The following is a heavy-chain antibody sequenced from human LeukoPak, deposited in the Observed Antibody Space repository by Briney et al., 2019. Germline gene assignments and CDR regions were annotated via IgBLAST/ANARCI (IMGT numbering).Heavy chain of an antibody. CDR3: AKGDGQYYYDSSGYYY. D-gene: IGHD3-22*01. CDR1: GFTFSSYA. Sequence: GGSLRLSCAASGFTFSSYAMSWVRQAPGKGLEWVSAISGSGGSTYYADSVKGRFTISRDNSKNTLYLQMNSLRAEDTAVYYCAKGDGQYYYDSSGYYYWGQGTLVTVSS. CDR2: ISGSGGST. V-gene: IGHV3-23*01. J-gene: IGHJ4*02.